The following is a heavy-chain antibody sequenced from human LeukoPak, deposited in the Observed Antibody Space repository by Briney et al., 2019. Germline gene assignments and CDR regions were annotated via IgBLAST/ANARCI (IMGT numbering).Heavy chain of an antibody. V-gene: IGHV4-59*11. CDR1: GGPISSHY. Sequence: SSETPSLTRTVPGGPISSHYWSWIRHPPRQGLEWIGYIYYSGSTNYNPSLKSRVTISVDTSKNQFSLKLSSVTAADTAVYYCASRSIAAAGFDYWGQGTLVTVSS. CDR2: IYYSGST. CDR3: ASRSIAAAGFDY. D-gene: IGHD6-13*01. J-gene: IGHJ4*02.